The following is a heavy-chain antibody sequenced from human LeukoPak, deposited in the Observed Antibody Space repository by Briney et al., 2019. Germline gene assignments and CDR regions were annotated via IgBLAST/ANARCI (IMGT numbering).Heavy chain of an antibody. CDR1: GYTFTNYW. D-gene: IGHD6-13*01. J-gene: IGHJ4*02. CDR3: ARAPRNSSTMLDY. Sequence: ASVKVSCKASGYTFTNYWIQWVRQAPGQGLEWVALINPNDGSTTYAHKFQGRVSMTRDTSTSTVYMDLSSLTSEDTAVYYCARAPRNSSTMLDYWGQGTLVTVSS. CDR2: INPNDGST. V-gene: IGHV1-46*01.